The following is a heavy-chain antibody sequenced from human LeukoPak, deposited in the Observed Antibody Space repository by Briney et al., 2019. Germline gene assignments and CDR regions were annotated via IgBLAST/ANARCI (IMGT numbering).Heavy chain of an antibody. D-gene: IGHD5-12*01. CDR1: GFTVSSNY. CDR2: IYSGGST. Sequence: PGGSLRLSCAASGFTVSSNYMSWVRQAPGKGLEWVSVIYSGGSTYYADSVKGRFTISRDNSKNTLYLQMNSLRAEDTAVYYCARGGYGGKVGNFDYWGQGTLVTVSS. V-gene: IGHV3-53*01. CDR3: ARGGYGGKVGNFDY. J-gene: IGHJ4*02.